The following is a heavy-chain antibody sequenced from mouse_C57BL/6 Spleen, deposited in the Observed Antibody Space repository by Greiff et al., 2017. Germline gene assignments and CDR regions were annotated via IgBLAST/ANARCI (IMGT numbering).Heavy chain of an antibody. J-gene: IGHJ4*01. CDR3: AREGGLGPIYAMDY. V-gene: IGHV7-3*01. Sequence: DVKLVESGGGLVQPGGSLSLSCAASGFTFTDYYMSWVRQPPGKELEWLGFIRNKANGYTTEYSASVKGRFTISRDNSQSILYLQMSALGAEDSATYDGAREGGLGPIYAMDYWGQGTSVTVSS. CDR2: IRNKANGYTT. CDR1: GFTFTDYY. D-gene: IGHD4-1*01.